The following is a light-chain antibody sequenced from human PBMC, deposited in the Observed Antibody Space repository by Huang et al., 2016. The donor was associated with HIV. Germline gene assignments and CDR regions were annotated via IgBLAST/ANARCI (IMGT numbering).Light chain of an antibody. CDR3: HQYNYWPPLT. J-gene: IGKJ4*01. Sequence: EIVMTQSPATLSVSPVERATLSCRASQSVYSNLAWYQQKPGQAPRLLIYGASTRAPGVTARFSGSGSGTEFTLTISSLQSEDFAVYYCHQYNYWPPLTFGGGTKVEIK. CDR2: GAS. CDR1: QSVYSN. V-gene: IGKV3-15*01.